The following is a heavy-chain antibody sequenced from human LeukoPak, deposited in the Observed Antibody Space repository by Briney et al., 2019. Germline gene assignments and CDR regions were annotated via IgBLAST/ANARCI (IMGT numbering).Heavy chain of an antibody. D-gene: IGHD3-10*01. CDR1: GYSFTSYW. CDR3: ARQRSTGVDY. CDR2: IYPGDSDT. J-gene: IGHJ4*02. V-gene: IGHV5-51*01. Sequence: GESLKISCKGSGYSFTSYWIGWVRQMPGKGLEWMGIIYPGDSDTRYTPSFRGQVAISADKSISTAYLQWSSLKASDSAMYYCARQRSTGVDYWGQGTLVTVSS.